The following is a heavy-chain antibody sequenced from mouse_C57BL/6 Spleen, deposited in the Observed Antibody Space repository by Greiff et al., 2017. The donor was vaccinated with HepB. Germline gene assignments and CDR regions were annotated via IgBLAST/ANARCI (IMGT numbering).Heavy chain of an antibody. CDR2: IDPNSGGT. J-gene: IGHJ1*03. CDR1: GYTFTSYW. V-gene: IGHV1-72*01. CDR3: ARSYYSNHGYFDV. D-gene: IGHD2-5*01. Sequence: QVQLKQPGAELVKPGASVKLSCKASGYTFTSYWMHWVKQRPGRGLEWIGRIDPNSGGTKYNEKFKSKATLTVDKPSSTAYMQLSSLTSEDSAVYYCARSYYSNHGYFDVWGTGTTVTVSS.